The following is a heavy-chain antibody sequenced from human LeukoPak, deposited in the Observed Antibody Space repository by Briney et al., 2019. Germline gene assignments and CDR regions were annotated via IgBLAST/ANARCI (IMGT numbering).Heavy chain of an antibody. Sequence: SETLSLTCTVSGYSINSGYYWSWIRQPPGKRLEWIGSIYYSGSTYSNPTLKSRVTISVDTSKNQFSLKLSSVTAADTAVYWCVKGGTGHLEYWGQGILVTVSS. CDR3: VKGGTGHLEY. J-gene: IGHJ4*02. CDR1: GYSINSGYY. CDR2: IYYSGST. V-gene: IGHV4-38-2*02. D-gene: IGHD1-1*01.